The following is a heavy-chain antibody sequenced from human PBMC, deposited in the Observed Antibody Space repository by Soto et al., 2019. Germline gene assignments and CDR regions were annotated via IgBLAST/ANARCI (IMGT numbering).Heavy chain of an antibody. CDR2: INRDGSST. V-gene: IGHV3-74*01. CDR1: GFTFSSYW. CDR3: ARDRNSGYYPMNWFDP. Sequence: GGSLRLSCAASGFTFSSYWMHWVRQAPGKGLVWVSRINRDGSSTSYADFVKGRFTISRDNAKNTLYLQMNSLRAEDTAVYYCARDRNSGYYPMNWFDPWGQGTLVTVSS. D-gene: IGHD3-22*01. J-gene: IGHJ5*02.